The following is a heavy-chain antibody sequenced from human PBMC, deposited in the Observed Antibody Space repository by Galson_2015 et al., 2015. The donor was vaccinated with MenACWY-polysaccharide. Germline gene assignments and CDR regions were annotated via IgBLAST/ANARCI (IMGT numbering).Heavy chain of an antibody. J-gene: IGHJ4*02. Sequence: PALVKPTQTLTLTCTFSGFSLSTRGMCVSWIRQPPGKALEWLARIDWDDDRYYSTSLKTRLTISKDTSKNQVVLTMTNMDPVDTATYYCARILEYSSSVGEFDYWGQGTLVTVSS. CDR2: IDWDDDR. D-gene: IGHD6-6*01. CDR3: ARILEYSSSVGEFDY. V-gene: IGHV2-70*11. CDR1: GFSLSTRGMC.